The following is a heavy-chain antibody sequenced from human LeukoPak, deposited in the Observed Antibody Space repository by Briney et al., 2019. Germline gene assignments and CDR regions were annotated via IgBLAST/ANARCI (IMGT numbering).Heavy chain of an antibody. CDR2: IYFTGNT. D-gene: IGHD2-15*01. V-gene: IGHV4-39*01. CDR1: GGSISSDTYF. Sequence: SETLSLTCAVSGGSISSDTYFWGWIRQPPGKGLEWIANIYFTGNTYYNPSLKSRATISVDTSKNQFSLTLSSVTAADTAVYYCASEDHRGGGFDSWGQGTLVTVSS. J-gene: IGHJ4*02. CDR3: ASEDHRGGGFDS.